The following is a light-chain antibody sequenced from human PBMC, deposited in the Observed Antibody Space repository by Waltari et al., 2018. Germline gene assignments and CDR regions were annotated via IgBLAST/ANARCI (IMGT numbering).Light chain of an antibody. J-gene: IGLJ3*02. CDR2: RDG. CDR1: TSNIAGHL. V-gene: IGLV1-47*01. CDR3: ATWDDRMRVWV. Sequence: QSVVTQPPSASGTPGQRVAISCAGSTSNIAGHLVYWFQQLPGTAPKLLIYRDGQRPSGVPDRFSASKSGTSASLAISGLRAEDEADYYCATWDDRMRVWVFGGGTKLTVL.